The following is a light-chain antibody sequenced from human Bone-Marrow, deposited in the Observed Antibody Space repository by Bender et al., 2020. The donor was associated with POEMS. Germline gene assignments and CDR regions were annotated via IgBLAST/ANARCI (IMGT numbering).Light chain of an antibody. J-gene: IGLJ1*01. CDR2: DVS. CDR3: CSYAGINTFGFV. V-gene: IGLV2-11*01. CDR1: SRDIGGYFY. Sequence: QSALTQPASVSASPGQSVTISCTGTSRDIGGYFYVSWYQQHPGKAPKLMIYDVSKRPSGVPDRFSGSKSGYPASLTISGLQVDDEADYYCCSYAGINTFGFVFGTGTKVTVL.